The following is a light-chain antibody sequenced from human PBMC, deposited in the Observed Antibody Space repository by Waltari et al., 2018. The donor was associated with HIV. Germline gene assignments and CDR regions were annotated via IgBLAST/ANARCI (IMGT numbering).Light chain of an antibody. V-gene: IGLV2-14*01. J-gene: IGLJ1*01. Sequence: QSALTQPASVSGSPGQSITIPCTGTSSDVGGYNSDPWYQQHPGKAPKLMIFEVSNRPSGVSHRFSGSKSGNTASLTISGLQAEDEADYYCSSFTSTSSYVFGTGTKVTVL. CDR2: EVS. CDR3: SSFTSTSSYV. CDR1: SSDVGGYNS.